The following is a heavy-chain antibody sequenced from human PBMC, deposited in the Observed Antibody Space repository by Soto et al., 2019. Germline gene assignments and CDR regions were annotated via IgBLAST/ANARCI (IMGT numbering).Heavy chain of an antibody. D-gene: IGHD3-10*01. V-gene: IGHV3-20*04. CDR2: INWNGGST. CDR3: ARVLYYYGSGSYLRYFDY. CDR1: GFTFDDYG. J-gene: IGHJ4*02. Sequence: VGSLRLSCAASGFTFDDYGMSWVRQAPGKGLEWVSGINWNGGSTGYADSVKGRFTISRDNAKNSLYLQMNSLRAEDTALYYCARVLYYYGSGSYLRYFDYWGQGTLVTVSS.